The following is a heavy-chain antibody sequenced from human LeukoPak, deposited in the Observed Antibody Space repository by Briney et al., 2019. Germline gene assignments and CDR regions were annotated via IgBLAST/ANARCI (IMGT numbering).Heavy chain of an antibody. J-gene: IGHJ6*04. D-gene: IGHD3-10*01. CDR1: GGTFSSYA. Sequence: SVKVSCKASGGTFSSYAISWVRQAPGQGLEWMGGIIPVFGTANYAQKFQGRVTITADKSTSTAYMELSSLRSEDTAVYYCASQITMVRGVIVPYYYYGMDVWGKGTTVTVSS. CDR3: ASQITMVRGVIVPYYYYGMDV. V-gene: IGHV1-69*06. CDR2: IIPVFGTA.